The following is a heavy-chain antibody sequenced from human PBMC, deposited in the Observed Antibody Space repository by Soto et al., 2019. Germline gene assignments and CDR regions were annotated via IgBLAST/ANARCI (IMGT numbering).Heavy chain of an antibody. J-gene: IGHJ6*02. Sequence: GASVKVSCKASGYTFTSYYMHWVRQAPGQGLEWMGIINPSGGSTSYAQKFQGRVTMTRDTSTSTVYMELSSLRSEDTAVYYCASVITGTTAAYYYYYGMDGWGQGTTVTVSS. CDR3: ASVITGTTAAYYYYYGMDG. V-gene: IGHV1-46*01. D-gene: IGHD1-20*01. CDR1: GYTFTSYY. CDR2: INPSGGST.